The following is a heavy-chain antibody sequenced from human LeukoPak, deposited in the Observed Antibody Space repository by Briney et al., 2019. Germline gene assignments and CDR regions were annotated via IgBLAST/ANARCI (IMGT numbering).Heavy chain of an antibody. V-gene: IGHV3-21*01. CDR2: ISTSSSYI. J-gene: IGHJ4*01. CDR1: GFTFSSYS. CDR3: AKDRGSGWYEYYFDY. Sequence: GSLRLSCAASGFTFSSYSMNWVRQAPGKGLEWVSSISTSSSYIYYADSVKGRFTISRDNAKNSLYLQMNSLKAEDTAVYYCAKDRGSGWYEYYFDYWGHGTLVTVSS. D-gene: IGHD6-19*01.